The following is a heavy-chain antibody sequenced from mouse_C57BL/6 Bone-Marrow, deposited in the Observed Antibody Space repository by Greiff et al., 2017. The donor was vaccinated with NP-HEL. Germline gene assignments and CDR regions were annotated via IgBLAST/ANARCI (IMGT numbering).Heavy chain of an antibody. V-gene: IGHV1-81*01. D-gene: IGHD2-4*01. J-gene: IGHJ4*01. CDR3: ARAGDYDYYAMDY. CDR1: GYTFTSYG. CDR2: IYPRSGNT. Sequence: QVQLQQSGAELARPGASVTLSCKASGYTFTSYGISWVKQRTGQGLEWIGEIYPRSGNTYYNEKFKGKATLTADKSSSPAYMELRSLTSEDSAVYFCARAGDYDYYAMDYGGQGTSVTVSS.